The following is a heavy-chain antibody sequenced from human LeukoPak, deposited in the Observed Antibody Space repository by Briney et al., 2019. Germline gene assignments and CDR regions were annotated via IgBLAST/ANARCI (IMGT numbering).Heavy chain of an antibody. D-gene: IGHD6-13*01. Sequence: GESLKIPCKGSGYSFTSYWIGWVRQMPGKGLEWMGIIYPGDSDTRYSPSFQGQVTISADKSISTAYPQWSSLKASDTAMYYCARPRTPYSSTSPFDYWGQGTLVTVSS. CDR3: ARPRTPYSSTSPFDY. CDR1: GYSFTSYW. V-gene: IGHV5-51*01. J-gene: IGHJ4*02. CDR2: IYPGDSDT.